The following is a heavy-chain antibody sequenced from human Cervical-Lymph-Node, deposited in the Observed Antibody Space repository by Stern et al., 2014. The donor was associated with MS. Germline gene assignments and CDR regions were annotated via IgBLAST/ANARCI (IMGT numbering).Heavy chain of an antibody. V-gene: IGHV3-74*02. D-gene: IGHD2-15*01. CDR2: INIVGSST. CDR3: ARSSGASGDAMDV. CDR1: GFTFSTYW. Sequence: EDQLVESGGGLLQPGGSLRLSCGASGFTFSTYWMHWVRQGPGKGLVWVSRINIVGSSTSYTDSVRGRFTISRDNAKNTVDLQMTSLRAEDTAVYYCARSSGASGDAMDVWGQGTTVTVSS. J-gene: IGHJ6*02.